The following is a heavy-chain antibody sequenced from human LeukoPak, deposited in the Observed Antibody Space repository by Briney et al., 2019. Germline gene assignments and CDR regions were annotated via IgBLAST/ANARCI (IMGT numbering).Heavy chain of an antibody. CDR2: IRGKGFSDPP. D-gene: IGHD2-2*01. CDR3: ARVSDQLLRIGMDV. Sequence: GGSLKLSCAASGFTFSDSAIHWVRQASGKGLEWVGRIRGKGFSDPPAYAASVKDRFTISRDDSKSTAYLQMNSLRAEDTAVYYCARVSDQLLRIGMDVWGQGTTVTVSS. J-gene: IGHJ6*02. CDR1: GFTFSDSA. V-gene: IGHV3-73*01.